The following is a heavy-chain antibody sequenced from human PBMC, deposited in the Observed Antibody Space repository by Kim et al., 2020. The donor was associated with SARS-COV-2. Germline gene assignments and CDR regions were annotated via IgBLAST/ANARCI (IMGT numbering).Heavy chain of an antibody. CDR3: ARDRAFGDYDSSDY. Sequence: AAVKGRFTIARKNSKNTLYLQMNSLRAEDTAVYYCARDRAFGDYDSSDYWGQGTLVTVSS. V-gene: IGHV3-30*07. J-gene: IGHJ4*02. D-gene: IGHD3-22*01.